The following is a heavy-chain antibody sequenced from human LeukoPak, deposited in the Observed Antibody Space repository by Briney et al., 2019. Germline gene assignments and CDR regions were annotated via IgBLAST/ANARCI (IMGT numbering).Heavy chain of an antibody. V-gene: IGHV4-34*01. CDR3: ARGPASFGFDP. CDR1: GGSFSGYY. Sequence: PSETLSLTCAVYGGSFSGYYWSWIRQPPGKGLEWIGEINHSGSTNYNPSLKSRVTISVGTSKNQFSLKLSSVTAADTAVYYCARGPASFGFDPWGQGTLVTVSS. CDR2: INHSGST. J-gene: IGHJ5*02.